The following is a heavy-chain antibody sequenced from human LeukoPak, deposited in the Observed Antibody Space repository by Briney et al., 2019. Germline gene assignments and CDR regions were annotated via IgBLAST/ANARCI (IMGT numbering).Heavy chain of an antibody. Sequence: GASVKVSCKTSGYTFFNYGISWLRQAPGQGLEWMGWISAYSGNTNYAQNLQGRVTMTKDTSTSTVHMELRSLRSDDTAVYFCARDRAYGSGNWFDPWGQGTLVTVSS. CDR3: ARDRAYGSGNWFDP. CDR2: ISAYSGNT. J-gene: IGHJ5*02. V-gene: IGHV1-18*01. D-gene: IGHD3-10*01. CDR1: GYTFFNYG.